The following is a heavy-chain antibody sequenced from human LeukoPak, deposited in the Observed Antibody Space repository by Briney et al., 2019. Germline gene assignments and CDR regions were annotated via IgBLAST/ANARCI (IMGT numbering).Heavy chain of an antibody. CDR1: GFTFSSYG. CDR3: AKAPRGSHDDY. D-gene: IGHD1-26*01. J-gene: IGHJ4*02. V-gene: IGHV3-30*18. CDR2: ISYDGSNK. Sequence: PGGSLRLSCAASGFTFSSYGMHWVRQAPGKGLEWVAVISYDGSNKYYADSVKGRFTISRDNSKNTLYLQMNSLRAEDTAVYYCAKAPRGSHDDYWGQGTLVTVSS.